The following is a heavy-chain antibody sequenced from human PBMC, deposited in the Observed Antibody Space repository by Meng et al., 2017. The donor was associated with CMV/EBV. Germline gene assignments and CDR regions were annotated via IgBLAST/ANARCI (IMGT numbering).Heavy chain of an antibody. V-gene: IGHV3-74*01. Sequence: GGSLRLSCTASGFTFSDYWMHWVRQTPGKGLLWVSRIKGDGSHTIYGDSVKGRFTISRDNAKNTLYLQMNTLRVEDTAVYYCVRDGHSWNFDYWGQGSLVTVPQ. CDR2: IKGDGSHT. J-gene: IGHJ4*02. CDR3: VRDGHSWNFDY. D-gene: IGHD6-13*01. CDR1: GFTFSDYW.